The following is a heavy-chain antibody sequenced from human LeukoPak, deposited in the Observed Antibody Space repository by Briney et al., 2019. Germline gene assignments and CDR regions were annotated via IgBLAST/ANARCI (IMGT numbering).Heavy chain of an antibody. J-gene: IGHJ4*02. CDR3: AKGSAAGRPYYFDY. CDR2: IYDDNT. Sequence: GVSLRLSCAASGFTVSAYAMAWVRQAPGKGLEWVSTIYDDNTYYADSVKGRFAISTDNSKNTLYLQMNSLRVEDTAVYFCAKGSAAGRPYYFDYWGQGTLVTVSS. D-gene: IGHD6-25*01. CDR1: GFTVSAYA. V-gene: IGHV3-23*01.